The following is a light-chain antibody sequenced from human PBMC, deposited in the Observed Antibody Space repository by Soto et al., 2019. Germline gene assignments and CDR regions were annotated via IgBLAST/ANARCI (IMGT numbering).Light chain of an antibody. CDR2: GTS. V-gene: IGKV3-20*01. CDR1: QSVSSSY. CDR3: QEYGSSPYT. Sequence: EIVLTQSPGTLSLSPGERATLSCRASQSVSSSYLAWYKQKPGQAPRLLISGTSSRATGIPDRFSGSGSGTDFTLTISSLEPEDFAVYYCQEYGSSPYTFGQGTKLEIK. J-gene: IGKJ2*01.